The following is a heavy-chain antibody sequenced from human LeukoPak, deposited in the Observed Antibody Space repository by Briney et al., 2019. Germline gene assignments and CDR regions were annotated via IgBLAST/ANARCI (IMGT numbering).Heavy chain of an antibody. J-gene: IGHJ5*02. V-gene: IGHV5-51*04. CDR2: IYPGDSGT. Sequence: GESLKISCKGSGYSFTSYWIGWVRQMPGKGLEWMGIIYPGDSGTRYSPSFQGQVTISADKPISTAYLQWSSLKASDTAMYYCARGSLYDSSGYYLTRPANWFDPWGQGTLVTVSS. D-gene: IGHD3-22*01. CDR3: ARGSLYDSSGYYLTRPANWFDP. CDR1: GYSFTSYW.